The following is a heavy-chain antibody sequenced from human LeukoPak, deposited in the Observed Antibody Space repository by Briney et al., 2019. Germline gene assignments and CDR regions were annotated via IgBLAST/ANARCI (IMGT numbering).Heavy chain of an antibody. V-gene: IGHV4-59*01. CDR1: GGSISSYY. CDR2: IYYSGST. CDR3: ARARWLDIDY. D-gene: IGHD5-24*01. Sequence: SETLSLTCTVSGGSISSYYWSWIRQPPGKGLEWIGYIYYSGSTNYNPSRKSRVTISVDTSKNQFSLKLSSVTAADTAVYYCARARWLDIDYWGQGTLVTVSS. J-gene: IGHJ4*02.